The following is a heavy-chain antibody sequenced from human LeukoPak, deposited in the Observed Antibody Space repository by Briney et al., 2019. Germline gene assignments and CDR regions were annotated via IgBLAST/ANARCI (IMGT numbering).Heavy chain of an antibody. D-gene: IGHD6-19*01. CDR3: ARNISAGVDY. CDR2: ITPYNGYA. J-gene: IGHJ4*02. V-gene: IGHV1-18*01. Sequence: GASVTLSCTATGYTLTSYGLSWVRQAPGQGLEWMGWITPYNGYAKYAQKFQGRVSMTTDTSTSTAYMELRSLRSDDTAVYYCARNISAGVDYWGQGTLFTVSS. CDR1: GYTLTSYG.